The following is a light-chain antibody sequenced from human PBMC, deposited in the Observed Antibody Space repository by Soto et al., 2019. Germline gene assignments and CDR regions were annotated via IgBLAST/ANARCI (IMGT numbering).Light chain of an antibody. J-gene: IGLJ3*02. V-gene: IGLV1-44*01. Sequence: QSVLTQPPSASGTPGQRVTISCSGSSSNIGSNTVNWYQQLPGTAPKLLIYSNNQRPSGVPVRFSGSKSGTSASLAISGLQSEDEADYYCPAWDDSLNGWVFGGGTKLTVL. CDR1: SSNIGSNT. CDR2: SNN. CDR3: PAWDDSLNGWV.